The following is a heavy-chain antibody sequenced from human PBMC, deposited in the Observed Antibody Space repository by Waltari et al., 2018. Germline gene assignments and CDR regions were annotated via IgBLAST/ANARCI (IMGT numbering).Heavy chain of an antibody. V-gene: IGHV5-10-1*03. CDR3: AREDSTGWYYYYYGMDV. CDR1: GYSFTSYW. CDR2: INHSGST. Sequence: EVQLVQSGAEVKKPGESLRISCKGSGYSFTSYWISWVRQMPGKGLEWIGEINHSGSTNYNPSLKSRVTISVDTSKNQFSLKLSSVTAADTAVYYCAREDSTGWYYYYYGMDVWGQGTTVTVSS. J-gene: IGHJ6*02. D-gene: IGHD6-25*01.